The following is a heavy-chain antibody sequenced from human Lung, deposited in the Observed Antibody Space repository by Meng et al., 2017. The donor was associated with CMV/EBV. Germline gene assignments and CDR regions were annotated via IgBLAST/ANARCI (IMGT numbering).Heavy chain of an antibody. CDR1: GFTFSSYW. CDR3: ARDNPYYDFWSGYYGYYFDH. D-gene: IGHD3-3*01. CDR2: INSDGSST. J-gene: IGHJ4*02. V-gene: IGHV3-74*01. Sequence: GGSLRLXCAASGFTFSSYWMHWVRQAPGKGLVWVSRINSDGSSTSYADSVKGRFTISRDNAKNTLYLQMNSLRAEDTAVYYCARDNPYYDFWSGYYGYYFDHWGQGXLVTVSS.